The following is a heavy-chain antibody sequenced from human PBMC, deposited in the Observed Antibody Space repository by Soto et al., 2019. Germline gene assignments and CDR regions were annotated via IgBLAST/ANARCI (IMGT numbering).Heavy chain of an antibody. CDR3: AKVGMLASTQMGWFDP. CDR1: GFTFYNYG. Sequence: QVQLVESGGGVVQPGRSLRLSCIASGFTFYNYGMHWVRQAPGKGLEWVAAIWPDGDIEHYPDSVKGRFTISRDNSRNTLYLHMTILRSEDTAMYYCAKVGMLASTQMGWFDPLAQGTLVIVSS. V-gene: IGHV3-33*06. D-gene: IGHD2-8*01. J-gene: IGHJ5*02. CDR2: IWPDGDIE.